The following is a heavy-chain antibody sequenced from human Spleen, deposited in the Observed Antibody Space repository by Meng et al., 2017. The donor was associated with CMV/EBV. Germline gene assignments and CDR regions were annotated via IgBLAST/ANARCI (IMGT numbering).Heavy chain of an antibody. V-gene: IGHV4-59*01. CDR2: IYYSGTT. J-gene: IGHJ4*02. D-gene: IGHD1-26*01. CDR1: GGSISTYY. CDR3: ARSLGHSPDN. Sequence: SETLSLTCTVSGGSISTYYWSWVRQPPGKGLEWIGYIYYSGTTNYNPSLKSRVTMSVDTSTNQFSLKLTSVTAADTAVYYCARSLGHSPDNWGQGTLGTVSS.